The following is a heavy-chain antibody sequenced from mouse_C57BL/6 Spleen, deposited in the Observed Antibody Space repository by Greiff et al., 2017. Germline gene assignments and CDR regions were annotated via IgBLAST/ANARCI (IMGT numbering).Heavy chain of an antibody. D-gene: IGHD2-4*01. V-gene: IGHV3-6*01. J-gene: IGHJ3*01. CDR1: GYSITSGYY. Sequence: EVQRVESGPGLVKPSQSLSLTCYVTGYSITSGYYWNWIRQFPGNKLEWMGYISYDGSNNYNPSLKNRISITRDTSKNQFFLKLNSVNTEDTATYYCALYYDYPWFAYWGQGTLVTVSA. CDR3: ALYYDYPWFAY. CDR2: ISYDGSN.